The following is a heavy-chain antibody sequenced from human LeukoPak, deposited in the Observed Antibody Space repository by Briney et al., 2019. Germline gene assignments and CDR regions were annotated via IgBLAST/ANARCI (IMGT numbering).Heavy chain of an antibody. J-gene: IGHJ4*02. CDR3: ARERPYCSGGSCPALHFDY. D-gene: IGHD2-15*01. CDR2: IYHSGST. V-gene: IGHV4-30-2*01. CDR1: GGSISSGGYY. Sequence: SQTLSLTCTVSGGSISSGGYYWSWIRQPPGKGLGWIGYIYHSGSTYYNPSLKSRVTISVDRSKNQFSLKLSSVTAADTAVYYCARERPYCSGGSCPALHFDYWGQGTLVTVSS.